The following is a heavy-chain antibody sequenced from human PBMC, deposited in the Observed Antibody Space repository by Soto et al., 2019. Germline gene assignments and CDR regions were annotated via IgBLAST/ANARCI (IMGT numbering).Heavy chain of an antibody. CDR2: ITSKSTTI. CDR3: AREMGACSDSSCYPGPYDS. J-gene: IGHJ5*02. Sequence: GGSLRLSCAASGFTFTSYSMNWVRQAPGQGLEWVSYITSKSTTIKYADSVKGRFTVSRDNAKDSLYLQLNSLRDEDTAVYYCAREMGACSDSSCYPGPYDSWGQGTLVTVSS. D-gene: IGHD3-16*01. V-gene: IGHV3-48*02. CDR1: GFTFTSYS.